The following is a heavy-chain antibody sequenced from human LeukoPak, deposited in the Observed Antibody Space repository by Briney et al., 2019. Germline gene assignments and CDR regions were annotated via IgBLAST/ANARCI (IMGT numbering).Heavy chain of an antibody. V-gene: IGHV4-39*01. CDR3: ARLVSPYGPGRPHPHQFDY. D-gene: IGHD3-10*01. Sequence: SESLSLTCTVSGDSISRSNYYWGWIRQPPGKGLEWIGSIYYRRRNDYKPSLNSQVTISVDTSKNQYSLDLSSVTAADTPVYYCARLVSPYGPGRPHPHQFDYWGQGTLVTVSS. J-gene: IGHJ4*02. CDR1: GDSISRSNYY. CDR2: IYYRRRN.